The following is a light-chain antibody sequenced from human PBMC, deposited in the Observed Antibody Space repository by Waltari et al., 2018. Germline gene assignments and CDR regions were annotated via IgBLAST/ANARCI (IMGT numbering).Light chain of an antibody. Sequence: DIQMTQSPYTLSASVGDRVTITCRASQSMSNWLAWYQQKPGKAPKFLIYKTSNLESGVPSRFSGSGSGTEFTLTISSLQPDDFATYYCQQYNVYSLTFGGGTKVEIK. CDR2: KTS. J-gene: IGKJ4*01. CDR1: QSMSNW. CDR3: QQYNVYSLT. V-gene: IGKV1-5*03.